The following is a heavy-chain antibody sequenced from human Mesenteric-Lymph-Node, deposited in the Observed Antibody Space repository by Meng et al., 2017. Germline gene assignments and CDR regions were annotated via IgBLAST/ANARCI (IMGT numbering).Heavy chain of an antibody. D-gene: IGHD3-22*01. CDR3: ARVGQWLPIDY. CDR2: IYHSGCT. Sequence: QLQRWGAGQLKPSRTLSRACAVSGGSISSSNWWSCVRPPPGKGLEWIGEIYHSGCTNYNPSLKSRVTISIDKSKNQLSLNLSYVIAAETAVYYCARVGQWLPIDYWGQGTLVTVSS. J-gene: IGHJ4*02. V-gene: IGHV4-4*02. CDR1: GGSISSSNW.